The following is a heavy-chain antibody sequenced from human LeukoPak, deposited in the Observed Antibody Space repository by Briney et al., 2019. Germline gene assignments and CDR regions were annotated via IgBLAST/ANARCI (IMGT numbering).Heavy chain of an antibody. Sequence: GESLKIFCQASGHTFTDYWIGWVRQMPGKGLEWMGIIHPSDSTTRYSPSFQGQVTISADKSISTVYLQWSSLQASDSAMYYCARRYYHSSEFDPWGQGTLVTVSS. CDR1: GHTFTDYW. CDR2: IHPSDSTT. V-gene: IGHV5-51*01. CDR3: ARRYYHSSEFDP. J-gene: IGHJ5*02. D-gene: IGHD3-22*01.